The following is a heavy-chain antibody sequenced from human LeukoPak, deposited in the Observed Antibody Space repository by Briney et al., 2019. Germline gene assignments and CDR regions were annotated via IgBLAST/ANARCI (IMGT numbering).Heavy chain of an antibody. Sequence: ASVKVSCKASGYTFTSYAMHWVRQAPGQRLEWMGWINAGNGNTKYSQKFQGRVTITRDTSASTAYIELSRLRSEDTAVYYCARDGGFGGGSCYGYWGQGTLVTVSS. V-gene: IGHV1-3*01. CDR3: ARDGGFGGGSCYGY. CDR2: INAGNGNT. J-gene: IGHJ4*02. D-gene: IGHD2-15*01. CDR1: GYTFTSYA.